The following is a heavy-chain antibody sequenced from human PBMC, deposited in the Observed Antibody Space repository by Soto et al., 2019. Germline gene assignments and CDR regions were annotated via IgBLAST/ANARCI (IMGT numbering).Heavy chain of an antibody. D-gene: IGHD3-22*01. CDR3: AANRGYNYYYGMDV. V-gene: IGHV3-23*01. CDR2: ISGSGGST. J-gene: IGHJ6*02. Sequence: EVQLLESGGGLVQPGGSLRLSCAASGFTFSSYAMSWVRQAPGKGLEWVSAISGSGGSTYYVDSVKGRFTISRDNSKNTLYLQMNSLRAEDTAVYYCAANRGYNYYYGMDVWGQGTTVTVSS. CDR1: GFTFSSYA.